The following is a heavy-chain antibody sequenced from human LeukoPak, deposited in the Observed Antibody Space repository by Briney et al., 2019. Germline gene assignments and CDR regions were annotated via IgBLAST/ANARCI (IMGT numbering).Heavy chain of an antibody. J-gene: IGHJ4*02. V-gene: IGHV1-46*04. D-gene: IGHD6-13*01. CDR3: ARSSIIAAAGPYYFDY. CDR1: GYTFTSYY. CDR2: INPSDAGT. Sequence: ASVKVSCKASGYTFTSYYIHWVRQARGQGLEWMGIINPSDAGTTYAQKLQGRVTMTRDTSTSTVYMELSSLRSEDTAVYYCARSSIIAAAGPYYFDYWGQGTLVTVSS.